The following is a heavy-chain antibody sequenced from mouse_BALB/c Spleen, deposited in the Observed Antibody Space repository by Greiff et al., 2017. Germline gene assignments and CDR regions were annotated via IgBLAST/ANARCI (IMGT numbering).Heavy chain of an antibody. CDR1: GFSLTSYD. Sequence: QVQLKQSGPGLVAPSQSLSITCTVSGFSLTSYDISWIRQPPGKGLEWLGVIWTGGGTNYNSAFMSRLSISKDNSKSQVFLKMNSLQTDDTAIYYCVREGGSRYFDVWGAGTTVTVSS. CDR2: IWTGGGT. J-gene: IGHJ1*01. CDR3: VREGGSRYFDV. V-gene: IGHV2-9-2*01. D-gene: IGHD1-1*01.